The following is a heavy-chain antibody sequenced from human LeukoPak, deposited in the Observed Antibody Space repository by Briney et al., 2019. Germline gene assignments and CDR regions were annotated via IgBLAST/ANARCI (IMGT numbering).Heavy chain of an antibody. CDR2: IWYDGSNK. V-gene: IGHV3-33*08. J-gene: IGHJ4*02. CDR3: ARDDVGATLR. Sequence: PGGSLRLSCAASGFTFSSYAMSWVRQAPGKGLEWVAVIWYDGSNKYYADSVKGRFTISRDNSKNTLYLQMNSLRAEDTAVYYCARDDVGATLRWGQGTLVTVSS. CDR1: GFTFSSYA. D-gene: IGHD1-26*01.